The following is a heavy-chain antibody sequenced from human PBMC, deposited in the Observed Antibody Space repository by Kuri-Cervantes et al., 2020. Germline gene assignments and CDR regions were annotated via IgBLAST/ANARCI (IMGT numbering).Heavy chain of an antibody. V-gene: IGHV1-18*01. Sequence: ASVKVSCKASGYTFTSYGISWVRQAPGQGLEWMGWISAYNGNTDYAQKLQGRVTMTTDTSTSTAYMELRSLRSDDTAVYYCARVSGIAVAGNPDYWGQGTLVTVSS. CDR2: ISAYNGNT. CDR3: ARVSGIAVAGNPDY. J-gene: IGHJ4*02. CDR1: GYTFTSYG. D-gene: IGHD6-19*01.